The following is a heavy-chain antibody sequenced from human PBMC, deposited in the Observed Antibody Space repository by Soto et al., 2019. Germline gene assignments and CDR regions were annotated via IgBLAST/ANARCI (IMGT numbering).Heavy chain of an antibody. CDR1: GYTFTSYG. V-gene: IGHV1-3*01. J-gene: IGHJ4*02. D-gene: IGHD6-19*01. Sequence: ASVEVSCKASGYTFTSYGISWVRQAPGQGLEWMGWINAGNGNTKYSQKFQGRVTITRDTSASTAYMELSSLRSEDTAVYYCARAVAVAADFDYWGQGTLVTVSS. CDR3: ARAVAVAADFDY. CDR2: INAGNGNT.